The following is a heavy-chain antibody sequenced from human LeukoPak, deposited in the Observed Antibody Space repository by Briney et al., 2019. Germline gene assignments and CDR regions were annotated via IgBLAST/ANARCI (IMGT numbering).Heavy chain of an antibody. V-gene: IGHV4-59*01. CDR3: ARDSPFLAPYRPPPYYGMDV. D-gene: IGHD3-3*02. Sequence: PSETLSLTCTVSGGSISSYYWSWIRQPPGKGLEWIGYIYYSGSTNYNPSLKSRVTISVDTSKNQFPLKLSSVTAADTAVYYCARDSPFLAPYRPPPYYGMDVWGQGTTVTVSS. CDR1: GGSISSYY. J-gene: IGHJ6*02. CDR2: IYYSGST.